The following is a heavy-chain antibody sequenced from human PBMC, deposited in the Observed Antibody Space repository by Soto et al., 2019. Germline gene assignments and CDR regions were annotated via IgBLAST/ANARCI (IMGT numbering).Heavy chain of an antibody. Sequence: GGSLRLSCAASGFTFNIYAMTWVRQAPGKGLEWVSAISRYGDITYYADSVRGRFTISRDNSKNTLYLQMYSLRAEDTAVYYCAKDAKILDWLPTSYYYDFWGRGALVTVSS. CDR2: ISRYGDIT. D-gene: IGHD3-9*01. CDR3: AKDAKILDWLPTSYYYDF. CDR1: GFTFNIYA. V-gene: IGHV3-23*01. J-gene: IGHJ4*02.